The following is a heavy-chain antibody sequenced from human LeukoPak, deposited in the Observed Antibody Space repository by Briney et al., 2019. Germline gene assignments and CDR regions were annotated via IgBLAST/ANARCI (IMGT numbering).Heavy chain of an antibody. D-gene: IGHD6-19*01. CDR3: AREAVAGTYWFDP. CDR2: INPNSGGT. Sequence: ASVKVSCKASGYTFTGYYMHWVRQAPGQGLEWMGWINPNSGGTNYAQKFQGRVTMTRDTSISTAYMEVSRLRSDDTAVYYCAREAVAGTYWFDPWGQGTLVTVSS. J-gene: IGHJ5*02. V-gene: IGHV1-2*02. CDR1: GYTFTGYY.